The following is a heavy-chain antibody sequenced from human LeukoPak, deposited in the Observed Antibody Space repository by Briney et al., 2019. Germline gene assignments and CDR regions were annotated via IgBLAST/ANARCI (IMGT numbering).Heavy chain of an antibody. CDR3: ARGDYYDSPRRAFDI. CDR1: GGTFSSYA. V-gene: IGHV1-69*05. D-gene: IGHD3-22*01. Sequence: SVKVSCKASGGTFSSYAISWVRQAPGQGLEWMGGIIPIFGTANYAQKFQGRVTITTDEATSTAYMELSSLRSEDTAVYYCARGDYYDSPRRAFDIWGQGTMVTVSS. CDR2: IIPIFGTA. J-gene: IGHJ3*02.